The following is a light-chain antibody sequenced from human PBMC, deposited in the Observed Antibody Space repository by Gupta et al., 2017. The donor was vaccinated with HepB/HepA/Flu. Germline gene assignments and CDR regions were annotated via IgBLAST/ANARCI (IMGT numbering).Light chain of an antibody. CDR1: QSVSSY. V-gene: IGKV3-11*01. Sequence: DIVLTQSPATLSLSPGESATLSCRASQSVSSYLAWYQQKPGQAPRLLIYDASNRATGIPARFSGSGSGTDFTLTISSLEPEDFAVYYCQQRSNWPRLTFGGGTKVEIK. CDR3: QQRSNWPRLT. CDR2: DAS. J-gene: IGKJ4*01.